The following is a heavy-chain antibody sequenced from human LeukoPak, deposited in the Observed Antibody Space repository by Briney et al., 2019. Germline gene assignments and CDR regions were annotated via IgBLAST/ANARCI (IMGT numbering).Heavy chain of an antibody. V-gene: IGHV3-30*02. CDR3: AKDTVKVSTIRRVPHYMDV. Sequence: GGSLRLSCAASGFTFSSYGMHWVRQAPGKGLQWVAFIRYDGSIKYYADSVKGRFTISRDNPKNTLYLQVNSLRAEDTAVYYCAKDTVKVSTIRRVPHYMDVWGKGTTVTISS. J-gene: IGHJ6*03. CDR1: GFTFSSYG. D-gene: IGHD5/OR15-5a*01. CDR2: IRYDGSIK.